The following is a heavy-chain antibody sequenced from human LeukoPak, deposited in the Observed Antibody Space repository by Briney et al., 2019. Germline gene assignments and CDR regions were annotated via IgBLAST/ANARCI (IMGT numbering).Heavy chain of an antibody. CDR2: ISGSGGGT. Sequence: GGSLRLSCAASGFTFSSIAMSWVRQAPDKGLEWFSTISGSGGGTYYADSVKGRFTISRDDSKNTLYLQMNSLRADDTAVYYCAKDLGRYRNNFFDYWGQGNLVTVSS. V-gene: IGHV3-23*01. CDR1: GFTFSSIA. J-gene: IGHJ4*02. D-gene: IGHD1-26*01. CDR3: AKDLGRYRNNFFDY.